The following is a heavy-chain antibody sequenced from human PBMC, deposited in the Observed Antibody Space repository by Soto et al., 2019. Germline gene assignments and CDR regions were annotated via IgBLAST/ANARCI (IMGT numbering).Heavy chain of an antibody. D-gene: IGHD3-10*01. Sequence: GESLKISCKGSGYSFTSYWIGWVRQMPGKGLEWMGIIYPGDSDTRYSPSFQGQVTIPADKSISTAYLQWSSLKASDTAMYYCATATLVRGVIGNYYYYMDVWGKGTTVTVSS. V-gene: IGHV5-51*01. CDR1: GYSFTSYW. J-gene: IGHJ6*03. CDR3: ATATLVRGVIGNYYYYMDV. CDR2: IYPGDSDT.